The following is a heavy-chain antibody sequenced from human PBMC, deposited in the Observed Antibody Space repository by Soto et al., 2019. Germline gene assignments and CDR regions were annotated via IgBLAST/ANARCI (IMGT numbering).Heavy chain of an antibody. J-gene: IGHJ4*02. V-gene: IGHV3-30*19. CDR2: TSYDGSNK. CDR1: GFTFRSYV. Sequence: QVQLVESGGGVVQPGTSLRLSCVGSGFTFRSYVIHWVRQAPGKGLEWVALTSYDGSNKYYDDSVKGRFTISRDNSRNPVDLQMDSLRLEDTALYYCARWGTTGGLDVGGQGTLVSVSS. CDR3: ARWGTTGGLDV. D-gene: IGHD3-16*01.